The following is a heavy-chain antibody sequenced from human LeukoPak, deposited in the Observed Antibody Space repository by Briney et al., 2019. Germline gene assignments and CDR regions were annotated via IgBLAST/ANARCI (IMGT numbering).Heavy chain of an antibody. J-gene: IGHJ6*02. D-gene: IGHD2-2*01. CDR3: AKATRGRYCSSTSCYGAYYYYGMDV. Sequence: GGSLRLSCAASGFTFSSYAMSWVRQAPGKGLEWDSAISGSGGSTYYADSVKGRFTISRDNSKNTLYLQMDSLRAEDTAVYYCAKATRGRYCSSTSCYGAYYYYGMDVWGQGTTVTVSS. CDR1: GFTFSSYA. V-gene: IGHV3-23*01. CDR2: ISGSGGST.